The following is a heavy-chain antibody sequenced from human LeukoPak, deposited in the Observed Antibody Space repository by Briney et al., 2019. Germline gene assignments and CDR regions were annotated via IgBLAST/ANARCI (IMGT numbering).Heavy chain of an antibody. V-gene: IGHV4-59*01. CDR1: GGSFSGYY. Sequence: SETLSLTCAVYGGSFSGYYWSWIRQPPGKGLEWIGYIYYSGSTNYNPSLKSRVTISVDTSKNQFSLKLSSVTAADTAVYYCARENSSGHDYWGQGTLVTVSS. CDR2: IYYSGST. J-gene: IGHJ4*02. D-gene: IGHD6-19*01. CDR3: ARENSSGHDY.